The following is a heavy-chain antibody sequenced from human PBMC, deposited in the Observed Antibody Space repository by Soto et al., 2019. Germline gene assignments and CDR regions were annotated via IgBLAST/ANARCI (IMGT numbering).Heavy chain of an antibody. V-gene: IGHV3-23*01. CDR1: GFTFSSYA. D-gene: IGHD6-6*01. Sequence: GGSLRLSCAASGFTFSSYAMSWVRQAPGKGLEWVSAISGSGGSTYYADSVKGRFTISRDNSKNTLYLQMNSLRAEDTAVYYCAKVIGSSWSLIDRSLDYWGQGTQVTVSS. CDR3: AKVIGSSWSLIDRSLDY. J-gene: IGHJ4*02. CDR2: ISGSGGST.